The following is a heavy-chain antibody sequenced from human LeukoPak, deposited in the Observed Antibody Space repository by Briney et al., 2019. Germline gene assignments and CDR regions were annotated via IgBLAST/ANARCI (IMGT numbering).Heavy chain of an antibody. D-gene: IGHD3-10*01. V-gene: IGHV4-61*02. CDR2: IYTSGST. CDR3: ARDQYYYGSGSYFKYYYYYMDV. CDR1: GGSISSGSYY. J-gene: IGHJ6*03. Sequence: SETLSLTCTVSGGSISSGSYYWSWIRQPAGKGLEWIGRIYTSGSTNYNPSLKSRVTISVDTSKNQYSLKLSSVTAADTAVYYCARDQYYYGSGSYFKYYYYYMDVWGKGTTVTVSS.